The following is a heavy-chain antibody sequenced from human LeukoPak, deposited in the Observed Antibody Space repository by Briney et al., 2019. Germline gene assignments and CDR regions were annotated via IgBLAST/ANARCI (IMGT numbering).Heavy chain of an antibody. J-gene: IGHJ4*02. CDR3: ARLNFADCSGGSCPPRLLKGFDY. CDR2: INAGNGNT. CDR1: GYTFTSYA. V-gene: IGHV1-3*01. D-gene: IGHD2-15*01. Sequence: ASVKVSCKASGYTFTSYAMHWVRQAPGQRLEWMGWINAGNGNTKYSQKFQGRVTITRDTSASTAYMELSSLRSEDTAVNYCARLNFADCSGGSCPPRLLKGFDYWGQGTLVTVSS.